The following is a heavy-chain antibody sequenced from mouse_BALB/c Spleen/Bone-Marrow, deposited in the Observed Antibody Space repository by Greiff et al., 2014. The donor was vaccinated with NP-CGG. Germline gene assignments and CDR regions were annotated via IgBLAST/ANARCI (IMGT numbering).Heavy chain of an antibody. CDR1: EYEFPSHD. Sequence: EVKLMESGGGLVQPGESLKLSCESNEYEFPSHDMSWVRKTPEKRLELVAAINSDGGITNYPDTMERRFTISRDNTKKTLYLQMSRLRSEDTALYYCARHGFYYAMDYWGQGTSVAVSS. CDR3: ARHGFYYAMDY. J-gene: IGHJ4*01. CDR2: INSDGGIT. V-gene: IGHV5-2*01.